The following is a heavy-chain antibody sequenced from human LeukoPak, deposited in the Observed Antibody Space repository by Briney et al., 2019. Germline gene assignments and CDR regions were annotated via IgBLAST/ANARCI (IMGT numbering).Heavy chain of an antibody. V-gene: IGHV4-34*01. CDR2: INHSGST. Sequence: PSETLSLTCAVYGGSFSGYYWSWIRQPPGKGLEWIGEINHSGSTNYNPSLKSRVTISVDTSKNQFSLKLSSVTAADTAVYYRARVYIVVVPAAIFGCNWFDPWGQGTLVTVSS. J-gene: IGHJ5*02. D-gene: IGHD2-2*01. CDR3: ARVYIVVVPAAIFGCNWFDP. CDR1: GGSFSGYY.